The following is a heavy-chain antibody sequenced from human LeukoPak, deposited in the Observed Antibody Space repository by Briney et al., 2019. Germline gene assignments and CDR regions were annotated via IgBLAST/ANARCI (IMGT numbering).Heavy chain of an antibody. CDR2: ISYDGSNK. V-gene: IGHV3-30*03. J-gene: IGHJ5*02. CDR3: ARDNSVRDEAWWFNP. D-gene: IGHD5-24*01. CDR1: RFTFTSYG. Sequence: PGRSLRLSCAASRFTFTSYGMHWVRQAPGKGLEWVALISYDGSNKYYADSVKGRFTISRDNSKNTLYLQMNSLRAEDTAVYYCARDNSVRDEAWWFNPWGQGTLVTVSS.